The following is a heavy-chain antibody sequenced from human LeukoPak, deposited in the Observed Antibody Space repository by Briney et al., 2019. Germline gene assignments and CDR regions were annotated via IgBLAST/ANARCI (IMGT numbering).Heavy chain of an antibody. CDR2: IIPIFGTA. V-gene: IGHV1-69*06. CDR1: GGTFSSYA. D-gene: IGHD6-19*01. J-gene: IGHJ3*02. CDR3: AQGRIAVADHAFDI. Sequence: ASVKVSCKASGGTFSSYAISWVRQAPGQGLEWMGRIIPIFGTANYAQKFQGSVTITADKSTSTAYMELSSLRSEDTAVYYCAQGRIAVADHAFDIWGQGTMVSVSS.